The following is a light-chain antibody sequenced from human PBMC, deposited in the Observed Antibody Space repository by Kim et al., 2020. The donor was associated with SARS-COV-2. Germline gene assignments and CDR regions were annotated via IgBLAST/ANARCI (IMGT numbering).Light chain of an antibody. J-gene: IGKJ1*01. CDR3: EQYHHYAS. CDR1: QSVSDS. Sequence: DIEMTQSPSTLSASIGDRVTITCRASQSVSDSLAWYQQKQRKAPKLLIYQTSTLDSGVPARFSGRGFGTEFTLTINSLQPDDFATYYCEQYHHYASFGQGTKVDIK. V-gene: IGKV1-5*03. CDR2: QTS.